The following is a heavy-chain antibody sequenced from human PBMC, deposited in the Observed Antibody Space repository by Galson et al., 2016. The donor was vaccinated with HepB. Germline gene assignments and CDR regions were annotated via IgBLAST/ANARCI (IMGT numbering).Heavy chain of an antibody. CDR3: ARDLGGIDP. D-gene: IGHD3-16*01. CDR2: IDASGSA. J-gene: IGHJ5*02. Sequence: LSLTCTVSGASISSGGYFWNWIRQHPVKGLEWLGYIDASGSAYYNPSLKSRITISIDTSKNQFSLKVNSVTAADTAVYYCARDLGGIDPWGQGTLVTVSS. V-gene: IGHV4-31*03. CDR1: GASISSGGYF.